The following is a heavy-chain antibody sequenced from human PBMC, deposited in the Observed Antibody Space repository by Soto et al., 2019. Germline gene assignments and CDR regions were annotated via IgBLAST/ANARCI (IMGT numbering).Heavy chain of an antibody. Sequence: PGGSLRLSCAASGFTFSSYSMNWVRQAPGKGLEWVSSISSSSSYIYYADSVKGRFTISRDNAKNSLYLQMNSLRAEDTAVYYCARGASQHHGDDYWGQGTLVTVSS. CDR3: ARGASQHHGDDY. D-gene: IGHD3-10*01. J-gene: IGHJ4*02. CDR1: GFTFSSYS. CDR2: ISSSSSYI. V-gene: IGHV3-21*01.